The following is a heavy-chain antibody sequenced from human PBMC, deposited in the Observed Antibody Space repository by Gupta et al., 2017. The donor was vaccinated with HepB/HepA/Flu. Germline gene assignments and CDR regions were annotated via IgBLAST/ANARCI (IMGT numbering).Heavy chain of an antibody. V-gene: IGHV3-30-3*01. D-gene: IGHD1-26*01. Sequence: QVQLVESGGGVVQPGRSLRLSCAASVFNLSSYALPWVRQAPGKGLEWVAVISYDGSNKYYADSVKGRFTISRDNSKNTLYLQMNSLRAEDTAVYYCAREVTSGSYESYYFDYWGQGTLVTVSS. CDR2: ISYDGSNK. J-gene: IGHJ4*02. CDR3: AREVTSGSYESYYFDY. CDR1: VFNLSSYA.